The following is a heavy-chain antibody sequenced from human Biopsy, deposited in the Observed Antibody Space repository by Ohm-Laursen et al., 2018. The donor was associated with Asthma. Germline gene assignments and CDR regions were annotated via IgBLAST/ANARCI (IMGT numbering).Heavy chain of an antibody. CDR2: ISYDGSNK. CDR1: GFTFSSYS. CDR3: ARDLHPTNHLGELSEGFDY. V-gene: IGHV3-30*03. D-gene: IGHD3-16*02. Sequence: SLRLSCSASGFTFSSYSMHWVRQAPGKGLEWVAVISYDGSNKYYADSVKGRFTISRDNSKNTLYLQMNSLRAEDTAVYYCARDLHPTNHLGELSEGFDYWGQGTLVTVSS. J-gene: IGHJ4*02.